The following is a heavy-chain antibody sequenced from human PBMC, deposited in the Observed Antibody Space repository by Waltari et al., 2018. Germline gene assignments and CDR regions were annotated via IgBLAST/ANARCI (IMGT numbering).Heavy chain of an antibody. J-gene: IGHJ6*03. D-gene: IGHD1-20*01. CDR3: ARAGPITSQYYFYMDI. Sequence: QVQVVASGGGVVQPGRSLRLSCAASGFRFRNYAMHWVRQAPGKGPEWVAIIWFDGSNKYYADPVKGRFTISRDNSKDTLYLQMNNLRVEDTAVYYCARAGPITSQYYFYMDIWGRGTTVTVSS. V-gene: IGHV3-33*01. CDR1: GFRFRNYA. CDR2: IWFDGSNK.